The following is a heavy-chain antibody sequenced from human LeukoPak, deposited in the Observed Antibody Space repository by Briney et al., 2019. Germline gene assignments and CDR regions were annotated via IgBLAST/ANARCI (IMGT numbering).Heavy chain of an antibody. J-gene: IGHJ6*03. Sequence: SETLSLTCTVSGGSIGNYYWSWIRQPPRKGREWIGYIHHSGSTNSNPPLRSRVTIPVHTSQNQLSLTLSTLSAADTAVDYCARAPPPYGSSTSCYDGAYYYYYMDVWGKGTTVTVSS. CDR2: IHHSGST. CDR1: GGSIGNYY. CDR3: ARAPPPYGSSTSCYDGAYYYYYMDV. V-gene: IGHV4-59*08. D-gene: IGHD2-2*01.